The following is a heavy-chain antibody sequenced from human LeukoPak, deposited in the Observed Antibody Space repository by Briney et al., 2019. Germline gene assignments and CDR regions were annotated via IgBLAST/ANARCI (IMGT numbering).Heavy chain of an antibody. J-gene: IGHJ4*02. V-gene: IGHV3-11*01. CDR1: GFTFSDYY. CDR3: ARDGYSGYDFSFDY. Sequence: GGSLRLSCAASGFTFSDYYMSWIRQAPGKGLEWVSYISSSGSTIYYADSVKGRFAISRDNAKNSLYLQMNSLRAEDTAVYYCARDGYSGYDFSFDYWGQGTLVTVSS. D-gene: IGHD5-12*01. CDR2: ISSSGSTI.